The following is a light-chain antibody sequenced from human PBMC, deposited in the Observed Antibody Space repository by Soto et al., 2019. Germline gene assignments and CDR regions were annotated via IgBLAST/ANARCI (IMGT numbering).Light chain of an antibody. Sequence: ETVLTQSPATLSLSPGERATLSCRASQSVGSYLAWYQQKPRQTPRLLIYDACNRATGIPARFSGSVSGTDFTLTISSLEPEDFAVYYCQQRSNWPRTFGQGTKLEIK. CDR3: QQRSNWPRT. J-gene: IGKJ2*01. V-gene: IGKV3-11*01. CDR2: DAC. CDR1: QSVGSY.